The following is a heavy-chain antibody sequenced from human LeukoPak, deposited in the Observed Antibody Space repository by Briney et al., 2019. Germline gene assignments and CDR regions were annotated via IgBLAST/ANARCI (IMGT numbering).Heavy chain of an antibody. J-gene: IGHJ4*02. D-gene: IGHD3-22*01. CDR3: ASQYYYDSSGYYF. Sequence: PSETLSLTCTVSGGSISSGDYYWSWIRQPPGKGLEWIGYIYYSGSTYYNPSLKSRVTISVDTSKNQFSPKLSSVTAADTAVYYCASQYYYDSSGYYFWGQGTLVTVSS. V-gene: IGHV4-30-4*08. CDR1: GGSISSGDYY. CDR2: IYYSGST.